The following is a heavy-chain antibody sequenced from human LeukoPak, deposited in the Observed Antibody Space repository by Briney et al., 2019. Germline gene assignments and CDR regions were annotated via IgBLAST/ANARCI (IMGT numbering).Heavy chain of an antibody. D-gene: IGHD3-3*01. CDR3: ARILTIFGVVSKFDY. J-gene: IGHJ4*02. CDR2: FHNGGGI. Sequence: SETLSLTCTVAGVSISSYYWSWIRQTHGKGLEWIGYFHNGGGIPYSPSLLGRATISAETSKNQFSLSLSSVTAADTAVYYCARILTIFGVVSKFDYWGQGALVTVSS. V-gene: IGHV4-59*01. CDR1: GVSISSYY.